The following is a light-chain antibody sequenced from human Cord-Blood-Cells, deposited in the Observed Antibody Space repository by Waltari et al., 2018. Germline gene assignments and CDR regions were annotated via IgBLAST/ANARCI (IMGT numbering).Light chain of an antibody. J-gene: IGKJ1*01. Sequence: DIVMTQSPDSLAVSLGERATINCKPRQSVLYSSNNKNYLAWYQQKPGQPPKLLIYWASTRESGVPDRFSGSGSGTDFTLTISSLQAEDVAVYYCQQYYSTPRTFGQGTKVEIK. V-gene: IGKV4-1*01. CDR3: QQYYSTPRT. CDR2: WAS. CDR1: QSVLYSSNNKNY.